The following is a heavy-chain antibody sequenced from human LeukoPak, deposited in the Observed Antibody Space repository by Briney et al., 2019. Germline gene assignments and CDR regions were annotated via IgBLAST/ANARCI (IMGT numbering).Heavy chain of an antibody. Sequence: SETLSLTCTVSGGSINSSSYYWGWIRQPPGKGLEWIGSIYYSGSTYYNPSLKSRVTISVDTSKNQFSLKLSSVTAADTAVYYCARPIWFGESYYSDYWGQGTLVTVSS. CDR1: GGSINSSSYY. CDR2: IYYSGST. J-gene: IGHJ4*02. CDR3: ARPIWFGESYYSDY. D-gene: IGHD3-10*01. V-gene: IGHV4-39*01.